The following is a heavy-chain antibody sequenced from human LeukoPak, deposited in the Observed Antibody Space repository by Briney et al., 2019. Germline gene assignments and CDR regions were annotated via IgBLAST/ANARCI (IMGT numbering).Heavy chain of an antibody. J-gene: IGHJ5*02. V-gene: IGHV4-39*07. CDR1: GGSISSSSYY. CDR2: IYYSGST. D-gene: IGHD2-15*01. CDR3: ARGSCSGGSCSGWFDP. Sequence: SSETLSLTCTVSGGSISSSSYYWGWIRQPPGKGLEWIGSIYYSGSTYYNPSLKSRVTISVDTSKNQFSLKLSSVTAADTAVYYCARGSCSGGSCSGWFDP.